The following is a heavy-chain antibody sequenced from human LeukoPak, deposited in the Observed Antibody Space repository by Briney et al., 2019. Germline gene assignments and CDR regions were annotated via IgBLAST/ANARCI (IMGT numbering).Heavy chain of an antibody. D-gene: IGHD1-1*01. Sequence: GGSLRLSCAASGFTFSSYAMIWVRQAPGKGLEWVSSTSSSSAYTFYAESGKGRFTISRDNAKNSLFLQMNSLRAEDTAVYYCVRDPSGSGFAFDSWGQGALVTVSS. CDR2: TSSSSAYT. CDR1: GFTFSSYA. CDR3: VRDPSGSGFAFDS. J-gene: IGHJ4*02. V-gene: IGHV3-21*01.